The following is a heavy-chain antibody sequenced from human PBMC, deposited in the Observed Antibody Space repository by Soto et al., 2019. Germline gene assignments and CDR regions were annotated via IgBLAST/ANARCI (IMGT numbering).Heavy chain of an antibody. CDR3: ARGTYGDSAYYFDY. V-gene: IGHV4-31*03. CDR1: GGSISSGSYY. CDR2: IYYSVST. J-gene: IGHJ4*02. D-gene: IGHD4-17*01. Sequence: PSETLSITCTVSGGSISSGSYYWTWIRQHPGKGLEWIGYIYYSVSTYYNPSLKSRVTISVDTSKNQFSLKLSSVTAADTAVYYCARGTYGDSAYYFDYWGQGTLVTVSS.